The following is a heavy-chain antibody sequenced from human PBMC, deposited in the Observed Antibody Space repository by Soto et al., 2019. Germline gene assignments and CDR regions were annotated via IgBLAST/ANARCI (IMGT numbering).Heavy chain of an antibody. V-gene: IGHV4-30-2*01. J-gene: IGHJ5*02. D-gene: IGHD3-10*01. CDR1: GGSITSGNSYS. Sequence: PSETLSLTCAVSGGSITSGNSYSRSWIRQPPGKGLEWIGSISHTGSTSYNPSLKSRLTMSVDKSKNQFSLRLSSVTAADMAVYYCARAVAPYFGTWFDPWGQGXLVTVYS. CDR2: ISHTGST. CDR3: ARAVAPYFGTWFDP.